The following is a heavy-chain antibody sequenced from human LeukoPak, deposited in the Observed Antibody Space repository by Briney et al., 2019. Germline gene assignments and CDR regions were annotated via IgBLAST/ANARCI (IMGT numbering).Heavy chain of an antibody. D-gene: IGHD5-12*01. J-gene: IGHJ4*02. Sequence: ASVKVSCKASGDTFSSYAISWVRQAPGQGLEWMGGIIPIFGTANYAQKFQGRVTITTDESTSTDYMELSSLRSEDTAVYYCVTNSGYDQNFDYWGQGTLVTVSS. CDR3: VTNSGYDQNFDY. V-gene: IGHV1-69*05. CDR2: IIPIFGTA. CDR1: GDTFSSYA.